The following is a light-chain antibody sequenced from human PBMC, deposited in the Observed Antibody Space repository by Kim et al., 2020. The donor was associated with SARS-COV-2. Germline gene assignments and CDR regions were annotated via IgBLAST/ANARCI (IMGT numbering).Light chain of an antibody. V-gene: IGLV1-36*01. CDR1: SSNIGNNA. J-gene: IGLJ3*02. Sequence: QPVLTQPPSVSEAPRQRVTISCSGSSSNIGNNAVNWYQQLPGKAPKLLIYYDDLLPSGVSDRFSGSKSGTSASLAISGLQSEYEADYYCAAWDDSLNGPLFGGGTQLTVL. CDR2: YDD. CDR3: AAWDDSLNGPL.